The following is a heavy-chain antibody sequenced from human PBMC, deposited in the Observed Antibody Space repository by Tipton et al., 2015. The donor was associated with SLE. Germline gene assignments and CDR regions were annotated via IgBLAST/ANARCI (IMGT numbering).Heavy chain of an antibody. CDR2: ISWDGGNT. D-gene: IGHD6-19*01. V-gene: IGHV3-43*01. Sequence: SLRLSCAASGFTFDDYTMHWVRQAPGKGLEWVSLISWDGGNTYYADSVKGRFTISRDNSKNSLYLQMNSLRTEDTALYYCAKDSSGRYDCWCQGTLVTVPS. J-gene: IGHJ4*02. CDR1: GFTFDDYT. CDR3: AKDSSGRYDC.